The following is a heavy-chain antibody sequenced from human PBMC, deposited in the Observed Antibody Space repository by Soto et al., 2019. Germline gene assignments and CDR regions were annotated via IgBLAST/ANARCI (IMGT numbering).Heavy chain of an antibody. CDR2: IGTVGDT. J-gene: IGHJ6*02. CDR1: GFTFSNYD. Sequence: EVQLEESGGGLAQPGGSLRLSCAASGFTFSNYDMHWVRQASGKGLEWVSGIGTVGDTYYLDSVKGRFTISRDDAKDSLYLEMNSLRAGDTAVYFCARRKSLLYGDSGMDVWGQGPTVTVSS. CDR3: ARRKSLLYGDSGMDV. D-gene: IGHD1-26*01. V-gene: IGHV3-13*01.